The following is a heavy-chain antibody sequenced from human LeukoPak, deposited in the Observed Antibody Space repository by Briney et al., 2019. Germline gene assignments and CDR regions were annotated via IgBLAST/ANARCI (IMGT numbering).Heavy chain of an antibody. D-gene: IGHD3-9*01. J-gene: IGHJ4*02. CDR2: IYHSGGT. CDR3: ARGLGDSFGFDY. Sequence: PSETLSLTCTVSGYSISSGYYWGWIRQPPGKGLEWIGSIYHSGGTYYNPSLKSRVTISVDTSKNQFSLKLSSVTAADTAVYYCARGLGDSFGFDYWGRGTLVTVSS. CDR1: GYSISSGYY. V-gene: IGHV4-38-2*02.